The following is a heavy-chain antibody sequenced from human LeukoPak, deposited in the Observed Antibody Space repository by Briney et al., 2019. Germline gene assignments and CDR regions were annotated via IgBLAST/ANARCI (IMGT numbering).Heavy chain of an antibody. CDR1: GCTFSSYA. CDR2: IIPSFGTA. CDR3: ARAITMVRGVKSYYYYYMDV. J-gene: IGHJ6*03. Sequence: SVKVSCKASGCTFSSYAISWVREAPGQGLEWMGGIIPSFGTANYAQKFQGRVTITADESTSTAFMELSSLRSEDTAVYYCARAITMVRGVKSYYYYYMDVWGKGTTVTVSS. D-gene: IGHD3-10*01. V-gene: IGHV1-69*01.